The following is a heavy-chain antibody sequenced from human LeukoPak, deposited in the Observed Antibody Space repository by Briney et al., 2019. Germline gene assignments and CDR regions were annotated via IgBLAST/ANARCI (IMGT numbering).Heavy chain of an antibody. Sequence: ASVKVSCKASGYTFTSYAMNWVRQAPGQGLEWMGWINTNTGNPTYAQGFTGRFVFSLDTSVSTAYLQISSLKAEDTAVYYCARAIAAAGNYYYYYMDVWGKGTTVTVSS. V-gene: IGHV7-4-1*02. D-gene: IGHD6-13*01. CDR2: INTNTGNP. J-gene: IGHJ6*03. CDR1: GYTFTSYA. CDR3: ARAIAAAGNYYYYYMDV.